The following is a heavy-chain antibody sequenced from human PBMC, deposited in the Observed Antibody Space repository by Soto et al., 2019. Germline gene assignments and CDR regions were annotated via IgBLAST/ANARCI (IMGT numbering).Heavy chain of an antibody. CDR1: GFTFSSYG. CDR3: ARDHPAAGMDY. D-gene: IGHD6-13*01. CDR2: IWYDGSNK. Sequence: ESGGGVVQPGRSLRLSCAASGFTFSSYGMHWVRQAPGKGLVWVAVIWYDGSNKYYADSVKGRFTISRDNSKNTLYLQMNSLRAEDTAVYYCARDHPAAGMDYWGQGTLVTVSS. V-gene: IGHV3-33*01. J-gene: IGHJ4*02.